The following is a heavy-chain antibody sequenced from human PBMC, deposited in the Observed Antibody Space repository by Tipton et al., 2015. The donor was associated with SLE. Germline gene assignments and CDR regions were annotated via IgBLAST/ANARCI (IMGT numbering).Heavy chain of an antibody. Sequence: TLSLTCAVYGGSFSGYYWSWIRQPPGKGLEWIGEIYHSGNTNYNPSLKSRVTISVDKSKNQFSLRLTSVTAADTAVYYCARQNGYSDGGFTYGAAVVGLLDSWGQGTLVIVSS. CDR2: IYHSGNT. J-gene: IGHJ4*02. V-gene: IGHV4-34*01. CDR3: ARQNGYSDGGFTYGAAVVGLLDS. CDR1: GGSFSGYY. D-gene: IGHD2-15*01.